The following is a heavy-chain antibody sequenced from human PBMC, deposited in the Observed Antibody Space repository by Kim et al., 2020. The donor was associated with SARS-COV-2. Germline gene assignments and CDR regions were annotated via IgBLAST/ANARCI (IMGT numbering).Heavy chain of an antibody. D-gene: IGHD3-3*01. CDR2: ISSSGSTI. V-gene: IGHV3-11*01. CDR1: GFTFSDYY. J-gene: IGHJ6*02. CDR3: ARDRITIFGVVISGYGMDV. Sequence: GGSLRLSCAASGFTFSDYYMSWIRQAPGKGLEWVSYISSSGSTIYYADSVKGRFTISRDNAKNSLYLQMNSLRAEDTAVYYCARDRITIFGVVISGYGMDVWGQGTTVTVS.